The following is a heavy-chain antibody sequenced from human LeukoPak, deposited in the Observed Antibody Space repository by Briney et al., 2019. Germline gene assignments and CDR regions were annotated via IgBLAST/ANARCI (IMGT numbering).Heavy chain of an antibody. CDR1: GFTFGTYA. CDR3: AKGSRYYYDSSGYYC. V-gene: IGHV3-23*01. Sequence: PGGSLRLSCAASGFTFGTYAMNWVRQAPGRGLEWVSGISGSAGLTYYADSVKGRFTISRDNSKNTLYLQMNSLRAEDTAVYYCAKGSRYYYDSSGYYCWGQGTLVTVSS. D-gene: IGHD3-22*01. J-gene: IGHJ4*02. CDR2: ISGSAGLT.